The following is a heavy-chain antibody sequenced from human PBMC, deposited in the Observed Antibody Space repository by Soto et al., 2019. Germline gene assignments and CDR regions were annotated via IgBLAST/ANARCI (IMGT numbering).Heavy chain of an antibody. CDR1: GYTFTGYY. D-gene: IGHD6-13*01. CDR2: INPNSGGT. J-gene: IGHJ6*02. Sequence: GASVKVSCKASGYTFTGYYMHWVRQAPGQGLEWMGWINPNSGGTNYAQKFQGWVTMTRDTSISTAYMELSRLRSDDTAVYYCARDMAIPAAPGNYGMDVWGQGTTVTVSS. V-gene: IGHV1-2*04. CDR3: ARDMAIPAAPGNYGMDV.